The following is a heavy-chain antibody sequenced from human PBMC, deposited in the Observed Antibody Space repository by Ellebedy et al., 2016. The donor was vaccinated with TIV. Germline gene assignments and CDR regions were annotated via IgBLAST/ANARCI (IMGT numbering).Heavy chain of an antibody. D-gene: IGHD3-10*01. CDR3: ARDSGRRRSWDNDY. Sequence: GESLKISCVASGFTFSSYAMCWVRQAPGKGLEWVSIISDSGGNTHFPDSVKGRFTISRDTSRNTVYLQMNNLRAEDTAVYYCARDSGRRRSWDNDYWGQGTLVTVSS. V-gene: IGHV3-23*01. J-gene: IGHJ4*02. CDR2: ISDSGGNT. CDR1: GFTFSSYA.